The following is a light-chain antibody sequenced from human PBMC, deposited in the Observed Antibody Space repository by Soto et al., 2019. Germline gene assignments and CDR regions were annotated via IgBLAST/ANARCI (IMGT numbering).Light chain of an antibody. V-gene: IGLV1-51*01. CDR2: DNN. J-gene: IGLJ1*01. Sequence: QSVLTQPPSVSAASGQNVTISCSGRSSNIGRNYVSWYQQLPGTAPKLLIYDNNKRPSGIPDRFSGSKSGTSATLDITGLQTGDEADYYCGTWDSSLSAGPYVFGTGTKVTVL. CDR1: SSNIGRNY. CDR3: GTWDSSLSAGPYV.